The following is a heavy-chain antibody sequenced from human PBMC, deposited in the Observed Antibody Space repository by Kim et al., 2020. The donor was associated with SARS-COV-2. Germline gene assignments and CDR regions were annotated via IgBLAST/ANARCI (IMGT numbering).Heavy chain of an antibody. CDR3: ARGIYGSGSYYNDY. Sequence: GGSLRLSCAASGFTFSSYSMNCVRQAPGKGLEWVSYISNSNHYIYYADSLKGRFTISRDNAKNSLYLQMNSLRAEDTAVYYCARGIYGSGSYYNDYWGQG. J-gene: IGHJ4*02. CDR1: GFTFSSYS. D-gene: IGHD3-10*01. CDR2: ISNSNHYI. V-gene: IGHV3-21*01.